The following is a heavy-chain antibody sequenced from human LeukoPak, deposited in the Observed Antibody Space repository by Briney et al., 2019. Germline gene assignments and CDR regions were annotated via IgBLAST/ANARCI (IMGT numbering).Heavy chain of an antibody. Sequence: GKSLKISCKGSGYSFTSYWIGWVRQMPGKGLEWMGIIYPGDSDTRYSPSFQGQVTISADKSISTAYLQWSSLKASDTAMYYCARSYYDSSGHHDAFDIWGQGTMATVSS. V-gene: IGHV5-51*01. CDR3: ARSYYDSSGHHDAFDI. CDR2: IYPGDSDT. J-gene: IGHJ3*02. CDR1: GYSFTSYW. D-gene: IGHD3-22*01.